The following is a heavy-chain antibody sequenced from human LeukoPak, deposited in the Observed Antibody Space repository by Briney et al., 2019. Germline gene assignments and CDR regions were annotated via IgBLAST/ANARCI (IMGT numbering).Heavy chain of an antibody. Sequence: GGSLRLSCAASDSDFIFSNYNMNWVRQAPGKGLEWVSFISYDGSNKYYADSVKGRFTISRDNSKNTLYLQMISLRTEDTAVYYCAKDPRRYSRTGGYFDYWGQGTLVTVSS. D-gene: IGHD6-13*01. J-gene: IGHJ4*02. CDR2: ISYDGSNK. CDR1: DSDFIFSNYN. CDR3: AKDPRRYSRTGGYFDY. V-gene: IGHV3-30*18.